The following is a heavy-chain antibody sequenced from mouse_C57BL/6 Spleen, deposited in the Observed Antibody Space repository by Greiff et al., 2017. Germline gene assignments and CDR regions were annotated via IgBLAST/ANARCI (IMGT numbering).Heavy chain of an antibody. V-gene: IGHV5-16*01. J-gene: IGHJ2*01. Sequence: EVQLVESEGGLVQPGSSMKLSCTASGFTFSDYYMAWVRQVPEKGLEWVANINYDGSSTYYLDSLKSRFIISRDNAKNILYLQMSSLKSEDTATYYCARGITGYYFDYWGQGTTLTVSS. D-gene: IGHD4-1*01. CDR2: INYDGSST. CDR3: ARGITGYYFDY. CDR1: GFTFSDYY.